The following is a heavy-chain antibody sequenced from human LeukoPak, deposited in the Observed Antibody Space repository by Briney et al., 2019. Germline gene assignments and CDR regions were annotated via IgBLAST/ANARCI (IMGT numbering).Heavy chain of an antibody. J-gene: IGHJ4*02. Sequence: GGSLRLSCAASGFMFSGYWMTWVRQAPGRGLEWAANIKGDGSETSYVTSVRGRFTISRDNAKNSLYLQMNSLRAEDTAVYYCARGGYHFDYWGQGTLVTVSS. CDR3: ARGGYHFDY. V-gene: IGHV3-7*03. D-gene: IGHD5-12*01. CDR1: GFMFSGYW. CDR2: IKGDGSET.